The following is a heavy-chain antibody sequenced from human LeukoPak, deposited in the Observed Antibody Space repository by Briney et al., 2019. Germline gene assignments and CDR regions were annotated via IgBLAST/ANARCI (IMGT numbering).Heavy chain of an antibody. V-gene: IGHV4-34*01. CDR3: ARSSTVTTRYYFDY. CDR1: GGSFSGYY. D-gene: IGHD4-17*01. Sequence: SETLSLTCAVYGGSFSGYYWSWIRQPPGKGLEWIGEINHSGSTNYNPSLKGRVTISVDTSKNQFSLKLSSVTAADTAVYYCARSSTVTTRYYFDYWGQGTLVTVSS. CDR2: INHSGST. J-gene: IGHJ4*02.